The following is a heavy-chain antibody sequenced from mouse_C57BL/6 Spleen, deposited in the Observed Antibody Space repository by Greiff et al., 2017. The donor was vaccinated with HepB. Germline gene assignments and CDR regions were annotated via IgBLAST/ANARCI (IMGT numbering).Heavy chain of an antibody. V-gene: IGHV1-81*01. D-gene: IGHD3-2*02. CDR1: GYTFTSYG. J-gene: IGHJ3*01. CDR3: AREKTAQASSFAY. Sequence: VKLMESGAELARPGASVKLSCKASGYTFTSYGISWVKQRTGQGLEWIGEIYPRSGNTYYNEKFKGKATLTADKSSSTAYMELRSLTSEDSAVYFCAREKTAQASSFAYWGQGTLVTVSA. CDR2: IYPRSGNT.